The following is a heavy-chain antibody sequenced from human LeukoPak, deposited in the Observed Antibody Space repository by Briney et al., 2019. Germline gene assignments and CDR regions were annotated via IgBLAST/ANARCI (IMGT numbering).Heavy chain of an antibody. V-gene: IGHV4-34*01. J-gene: IGHJ5*02. Sequence: PSETLSLTCAVYGGSFSGYYWSWIRQPPGKGLEWIGEINHSGSTNYNPSLKSRVTISVDTSKNQFSLKLSSVTAADTAVYYCASTVAYSSSWWFDPWGQGTLVTVSS. CDR3: ASTVAYSSSWWFDP. D-gene: IGHD6-13*01. CDR2: INHSGST. CDR1: GGSFSGYY.